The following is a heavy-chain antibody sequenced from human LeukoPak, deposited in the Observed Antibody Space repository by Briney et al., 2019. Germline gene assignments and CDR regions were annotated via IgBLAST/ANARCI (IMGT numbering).Heavy chain of an antibody. Sequence: PRGSLRLSCAASGFTFRNYWMGWVRQAPGKGLEWVANTKPDGTAEYYADSVRGRFTTSRDNANNFLYLQMNSLRGEDTAVYYCARDGGLHTNFDYWGQGTLVTVSS. CDR2: TKPDGTAE. CDR1: GFTFRNYW. CDR3: ARDGGLHTNFDY. J-gene: IGHJ4*02. V-gene: IGHV3-7*01. D-gene: IGHD2-15*01.